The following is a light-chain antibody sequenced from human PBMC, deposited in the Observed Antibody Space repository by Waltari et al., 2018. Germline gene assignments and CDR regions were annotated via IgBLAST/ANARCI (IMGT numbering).Light chain of an antibody. Sequence: EIVMTQSPATLSLSPGERATLSCRASPSVGRNLAWYQQKPGQAPRLLISGASNRATGIPARFSGSGYGTEFTLTISSLQSEDFAVYYCQQYNNWPPLTFGGGTTVEI. CDR1: PSVGRN. V-gene: IGKV3-15*01. J-gene: IGKJ4*01. CDR2: GAS. CDR3: QQYNNWPPLT.